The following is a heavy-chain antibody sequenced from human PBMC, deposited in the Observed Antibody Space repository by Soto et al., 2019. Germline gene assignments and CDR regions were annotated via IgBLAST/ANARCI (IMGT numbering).Heavy chain of an antibody. CDR2: ISQDGAIA. Sequence: GGSLRLSCAASGFAFGSYWMHWVRQAPGKGLVWVSRISQDGAIAAQADSVKGRFTISRDNAKNTLFLQMNSLRADDTAVYYCLRDQRHWNEFADQWGQGTLVTVPQ. V-gene: IGHV3-74*01. CDR3: LRDQRHWNEFADQ. D-gene: IGHD1-1*01. J-gene: IGHJ4*02. CDR1: GFAFGSYW.